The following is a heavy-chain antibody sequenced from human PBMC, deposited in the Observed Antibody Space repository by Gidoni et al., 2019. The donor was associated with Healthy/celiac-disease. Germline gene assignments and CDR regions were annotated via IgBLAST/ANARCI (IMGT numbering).Heavy chain of an antibody. D-gene: IGHD4-17*01. V-gene: IGHV3-33*01. CDR1: GFTFSSYG. CDR2: IWYDGSNK. J-gene: IGHJ4*02. Sequence: QVQLVESGGGVVQPGRSLRLSCAASGFTFSSYGMHWVRQAPGKGLEWVAVIWYDGSNKYYADSVKGRFTISRDNSKNTLYLQMNSLRDEDTAVYYCARSYGDYFLDYWGQGTLVTVSS. CDR3: ARSYGDYFLDY.